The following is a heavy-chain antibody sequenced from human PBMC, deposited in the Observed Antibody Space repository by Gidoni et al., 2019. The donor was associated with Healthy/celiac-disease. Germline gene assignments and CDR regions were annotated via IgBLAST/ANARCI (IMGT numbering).Heavy chain of an antibody. Sequence: QVQLQQWGAGLLKPSETLSLTCAVYGVSFSGYYWSWIRQPPGKGLEWSGEINHSGSTNYNPSLKSRVTISVDTSKNQFSLKLSSVTAADTAVYYCARKGVRRWELLTGFDYWGQGTLVTVSS. V-gene: IGHV4-34*01. J-gene: IGHJ4*02. D-gene: IGHD1-26*01. CDR3: ARKGVRRWELLTGFDY. CDR2: INHSGST. CDR1: GVSFSGYY.